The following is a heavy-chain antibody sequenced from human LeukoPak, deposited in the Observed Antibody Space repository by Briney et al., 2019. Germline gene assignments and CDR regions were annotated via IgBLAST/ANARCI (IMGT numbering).Heavy chain of an antibody. CDR2: IYYSGNT. V-gene: IGHV4-59*02. J-gene: IGHJ4*02. D-gene: IGHD4-23*01. CDR3: ARFHDYGGNRYFDY. CDR1: GGSVSSYY. Sequence: SETLSLTCTVSGGSVSSYYWSWLRQPPGKGQEGLGYIYYSGNTNYNPSLKSRVTISIDTSKNQVSLKLSSVTTADTAVYYCARFHDYGGNRYFDYWGQGTLVTVSS.